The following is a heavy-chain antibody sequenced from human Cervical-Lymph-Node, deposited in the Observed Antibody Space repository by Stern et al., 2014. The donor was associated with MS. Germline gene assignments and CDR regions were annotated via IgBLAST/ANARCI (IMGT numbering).Heavy chain of an antibody. CDR3: AREGGGCGELLFALDI. Sequence: QDQLVQSGAEVKKSGSSVKVSCAASGGTFGNHAISWVRQVPGQGLEWMGSIMPSFGVRTYRQNFMGRVTSTADKFTNTAYMELSSLRSEDTALYYCAREGGGCGELLFALDIWGQGTVVTVSS. CDR2: IMPSFGVR. CDR1: GGTFGNHA. J-gene: IGHJ3*02. V-gene: IGHV1-69*04. D-gene: IGHD3-10*01.